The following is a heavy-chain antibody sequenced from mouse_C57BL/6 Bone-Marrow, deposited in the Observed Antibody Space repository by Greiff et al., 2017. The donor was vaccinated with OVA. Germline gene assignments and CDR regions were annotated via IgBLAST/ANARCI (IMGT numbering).Heavy chain of an antibody. CDR1: GYTFTSYW. V-gene: IGHV1-69*01. D-gene: IGHD1-1*01. J-gene: IGHJ2*01. CDR2: IDPSDSYT. Sequence: QVQLQQPGAELVMPGASVKLSCKASGYTFTSYWMHWVKQRPGQGLEWIGEIDPSDSYTNYNQKFKGKSTLTVDKSSSTAYMQLSSLTSEDSAVYYCARGRVEDDYWGQGTTLTVSS. CDR3: ARGRVEDDY.